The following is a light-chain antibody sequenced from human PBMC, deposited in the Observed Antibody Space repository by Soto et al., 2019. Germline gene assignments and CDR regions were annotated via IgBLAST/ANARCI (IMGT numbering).Light chain of an antibody. CDR1: SSDAGSYNL. CDR2: EVS. V-gene: IGLV2-23*02. CDR3: CLYGGHSSVI. Sequence: QSALTQPASVSGFPGQSITISCTGISSDAGSYNLVSWYQQYPGKAPKLMIYEVSKWPSGVSNRFSGSKSGNTASLTICGLQAEEEADYYCCLYGGHSSVIFGGGTKLTVL. J-gene: IGLJ2*01.